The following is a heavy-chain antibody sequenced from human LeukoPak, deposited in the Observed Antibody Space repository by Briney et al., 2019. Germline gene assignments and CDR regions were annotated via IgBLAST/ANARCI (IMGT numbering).Heavy chain of an antibody. D-gene: IGHD1-14*01. CDR1: GFTFSSYA. J-gene: IGHJ2*01. CDR2: ISYDGSNK. CDR3: ARSEPDYWYFDL. V-gene: IGHV3-30-3*01. Sequence: GGSLRLSCAASGFTFSSYAMHWVRQAPGKGLEWVAVISYDGSNKYYADSVKGRFTIPRDNSKNTLYLQMNSLRAEDTAVYYCARSEPDYWYFDLWGRGTLVTVSS.